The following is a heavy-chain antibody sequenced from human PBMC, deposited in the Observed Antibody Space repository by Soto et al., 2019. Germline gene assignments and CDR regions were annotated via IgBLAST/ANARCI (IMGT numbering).Heavy chain of an antibody. CDR3: ARPACSGGSCYAFYGMDV. V-gene: IGHV4-39*01. CDR2: IYYSGST. CDR1: GGSISSSSYY. J-gene: IGHJ6*02. Sequence: PSETLSLTCTVSGGSISSSSYYWGWIRQPPGKGLEWIGSIYYSGSTYYNPSLKSRVTISVDTSKNQFSLKLSSVTAADTAVYYCARPACSGGSCYAFYGMDVWGQGTTVTVS. D-gene: IGHD2-15*01.